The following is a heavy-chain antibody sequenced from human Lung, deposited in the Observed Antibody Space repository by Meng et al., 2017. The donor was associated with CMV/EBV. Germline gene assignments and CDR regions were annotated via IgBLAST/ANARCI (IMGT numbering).Heavy chain of an antibody. CDR1: GGSISSYY. CDR3: ARAWWHYYYSSGYYPTQTYYFDY. V-gene: IGHV4-59*01. Sequence: SETXSLXXTVSGGSISSYYWSWIRQPPGKGLEWIGYIYYSGSTNYNPSLKSRVTISVDTSKNQFSLKLSSVTAADTAVYYCARAWWHYYYSSGYYPTQTYYFDYWGQGTXVTVSS. D-gene: IGHD3-22*01. CDR2: IYYSGST. J-gene: IGHJ4*02.